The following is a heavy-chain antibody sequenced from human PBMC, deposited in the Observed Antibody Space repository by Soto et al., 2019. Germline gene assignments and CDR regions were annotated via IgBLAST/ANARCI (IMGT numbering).Heavy chain of an antibody. D-gene: IGHD3-3*01. CDR3: ARARDYDFWSGLGDYYYYYGMDV. V-gene: IGHV3-30-3*01. J-gene: IGHJ6*02. Sequence: GGSLRLSCAASGFTFSSYAMHWVRQAPGKGLEWVAVISYDGSNKYYADSVKGRFTISRDNSKNTLYLQMNSLRAEDTAVYYCARARDYDFWSGLGDYYYYYGMDVWGQGTTVTVSS. CDR2: ISYDGSNK. CDR1: GFTFSSYA.